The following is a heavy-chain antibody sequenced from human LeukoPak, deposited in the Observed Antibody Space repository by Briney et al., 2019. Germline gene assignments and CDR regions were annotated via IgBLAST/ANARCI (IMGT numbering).Heavy chain of an antibody. CDR2: IIPIFGTA. CDR3: ARAYFWSGYEDY. D-gene: IGHD3-3*01. J-gene: IGHJ4*02. CDR1: GGTFSSYA. V-gene: IGHV1-69*13. Sequence: ASVKVSCKASGGTFSSYAISWVRQAPGQGLEWMGGIIPIFGTANYAQKFQGRVTITADESTSTAYMELSSLRSEDTAVYYCARAYFWSGYEDYWGQGTLVTVSS.